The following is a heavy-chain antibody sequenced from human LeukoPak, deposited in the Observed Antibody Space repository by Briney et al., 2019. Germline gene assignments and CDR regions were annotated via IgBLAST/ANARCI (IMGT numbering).Heavy chain of an antibody. CDR3: ARDFGDSSGWYHGH. J-gene: IGHJ4*02. D-gene: IGHD6-19*01. CDR1: GFTSSSYW. CDR2: IKQDGSKI. Sequence: GGSLRLSCAASGFTSSSYWMSWVRQAPGKGLEWVADIKQDGSKIYYVDSVKGRFTISRDNAKNSLYLQMNSLRAEDTAIYYCARDFGDSSGWYHGHWGQGTLVTVSS. V-gene: IGHV3-7*01.